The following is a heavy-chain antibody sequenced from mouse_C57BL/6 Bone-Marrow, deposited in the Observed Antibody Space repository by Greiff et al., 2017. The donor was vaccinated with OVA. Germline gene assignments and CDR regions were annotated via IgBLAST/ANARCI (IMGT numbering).Heavy chain of an antibody. J-gene: IGHJ4*01. CDR1: GYTFTSYG. D-gene: IGHD2-2*01. CDR3: ASNGYDEVYAIDY. CDR2: IYPRSGNT. Sequence: LVESGAELARPGASVKMSCKASGYTFTSYGISWVKQRTGKGLEWIGEIYPRSGNTYYNEKFKGKATLTADKSSSTAYMELRSLTSEDSAVYFWASNGYDEVYAIDYWGQGTSVTVSS. V-gene: IGHV1-81*01.